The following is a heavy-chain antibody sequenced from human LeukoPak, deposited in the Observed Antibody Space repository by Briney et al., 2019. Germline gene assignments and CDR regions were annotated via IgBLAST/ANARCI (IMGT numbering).Heavy chain of an antibody. CDR1: GFTFSSYW. J-gene: IGHJ3*02. Sequence: GGSLRLSCAASGFTFSSYWMHWVRQAPGKGLIWVSRINSDGSSTNYADSVKGRFTISRDNAKNTLYLQMNSLRAEDTAVYYCARRDSGYDNRAFDIWGQGTMVTVSS. CDR2: INSDGSST. CDR3: ARRDSGYDNRAFDI. V-gene: IGHV3-74*01. D-gene: IGHD5-12*01.